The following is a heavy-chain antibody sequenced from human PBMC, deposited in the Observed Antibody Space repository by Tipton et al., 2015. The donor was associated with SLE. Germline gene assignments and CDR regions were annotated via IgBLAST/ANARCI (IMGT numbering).Heavy chain of an antibody. D-gene: IGHD3-10*01. CDR1: GGSISSGSYY. J-gene: IGHJ5*02. V-gene: IGHV4-61*02. CDR3: ASGGYGSGSHYLGGWFDP. Sequence: TLSLTCTVSGGSISSGSYYWSWIRQPAGKGLEWIGRTDTSGSTNYNPSLKSRVTISVDTSKNQFSLKLSSVTAADTAVYYCASGGYGSGSHYLGGWFDPWGRGTLVTVSS. CDR2: TDTSGST.